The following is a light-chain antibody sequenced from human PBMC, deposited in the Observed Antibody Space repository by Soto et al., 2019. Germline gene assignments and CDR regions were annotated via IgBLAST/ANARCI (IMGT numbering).Light chain of an antibody. CDR3: QHYNSYSEA. CDR2: KAS. V-gene: IGKV1-5*03. CDR1: QSINAW. J-gene: IGKJ1*01. Sequence: IQMTQSPSTLSASVGDRVTLTCRASQSINAWLAWYQQKPGKAPKLLIYKASTLKSGGPSRFSGSGSGTEFTLTISSLQPDDVATDYCQHYNSYSEAFGQGTKVDI.